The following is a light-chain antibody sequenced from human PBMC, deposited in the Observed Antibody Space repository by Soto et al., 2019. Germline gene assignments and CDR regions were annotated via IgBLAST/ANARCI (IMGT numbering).Light chain of an antibody. CDR3: QQYNSYS. J-gene: IGKJ1*01. V-gene: IGKV1-17*01. Sequence: IQLNQSPSSLSASEGDRVTITCRASQGIRNDLGWYQQKPGKAPKRLIYAASSLHSGVPSRFSGSGSGAEFTLTISSLQPDDFATYCCQQYNSYSFGQGTKVDI. CDR1: QGIRND. CDR2: AAS.